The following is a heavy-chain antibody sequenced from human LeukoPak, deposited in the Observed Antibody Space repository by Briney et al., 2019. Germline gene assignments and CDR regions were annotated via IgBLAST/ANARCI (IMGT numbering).Heavy chain of an antibody. V-gene: IGHV3-30*03. CDR1: GFTFSSYG. J-gene: IGHJ3*02. Sequence: PGGSLRLSCAASGFTFSSYGMHWVRQAPGKGLEWVAVISYDGSNKYYADSVKGRFTISRDNSKNTLYLQMNSLRAEDTAVYYCARVTYRSSSISLDGFDIWGQGTMVTVSS. D-gene: IGHD6-6*01. CDR2: ISYDGSNK. CDR3: ARVTYRSSSISLDGFDI.